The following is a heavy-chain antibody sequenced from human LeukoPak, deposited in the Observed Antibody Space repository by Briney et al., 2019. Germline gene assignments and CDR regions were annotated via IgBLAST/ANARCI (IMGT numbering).Heavy chain of an antibody. V-gene: IGHV4-61*08. CDR3: ARVIGDYAIDY. D-gene: IGHD4-17*01. J-gene: IGHJ4*02. CDR2: IYYSGST. CDR1: GGSISSGGYS. Sequence: PSETLSLTCAVSGGSISSGGYSWSWIRQPPGKGLEWIGYIYYSGSTNYNPSLKSRVTISVDTSKNQFSLKLSSVTAADTAVYYCARVIGDYAIDYWGQGTLVTVSS.